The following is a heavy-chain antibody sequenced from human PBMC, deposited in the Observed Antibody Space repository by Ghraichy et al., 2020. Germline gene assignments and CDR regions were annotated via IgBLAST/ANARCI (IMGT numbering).Heavy chain of an antibody. Sequence: SETLSLTCTVSGGSISSSSYYWGWIRQPPGKGLEWIGSIYYSGSTYYNPSLKSRVTISVDTSKNQFSLKLSSVTAADTAVYYCERSGYYLIDYWGQGTLVTVSS. CDR3: ERSGYYLIDY. CDR2: IYYSGST. V-gene: IGHV4-39*01. CDR1: GGSISSSSYY. D-gene: IGHD3-3*01. J-gene: IGHJ4*02.